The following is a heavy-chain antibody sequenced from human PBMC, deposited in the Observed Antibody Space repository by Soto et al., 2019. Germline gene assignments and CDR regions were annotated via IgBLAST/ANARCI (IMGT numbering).Heavy chain of an antibody. CDR2: ISGSYGTT. CDR3: AKSRRFGNFYYYYGMDV. V-gene: IGHV3-23*01. CDR1: GFTFASYA. D-gene: IGHD3-10*01. Sequence: GSLRLSCAASGFTFASYAMSWVRQSPGKGLEWVSVISGSYGTTYYADSVKGRFTISRDNSKKTLYLQMNSLRAEDTAVYYCAKSRRFGNFYYYYGMDVWGQGATVTVSS. J-gene: IGHJ6*02.